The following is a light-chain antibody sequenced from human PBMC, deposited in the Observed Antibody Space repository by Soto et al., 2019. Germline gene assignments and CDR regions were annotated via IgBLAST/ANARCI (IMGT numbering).Light chain of an antibody. J-gene: IGLJ1*01. CDR1: SSDVGSYNR. CDR2: EVT. Sequence: QSVLTQPPSVSGSPGQSVTISCTGTSSDVGSYNRVSWYQQAPGTVPKVMIYEVTNRPSGVPDRFSGSKSGNTASLTISGLQAKDEADYYCCSYRSGNTYVFGTGTKVTVL. V-gene: IGLV2-18*02. CDR3: CSYRSGNTYV.